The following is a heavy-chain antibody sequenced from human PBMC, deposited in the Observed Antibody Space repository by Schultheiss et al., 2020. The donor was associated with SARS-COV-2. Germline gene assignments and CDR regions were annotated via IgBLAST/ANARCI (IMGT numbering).Heavy chain of an antibody. V-gene: IGHV3-30*04. CDR1: GFTFSSYA. CDR3: AKDRCRLGDCYFDY. Sequence: GGSLRLSCAASGFTFSSYAMHWVRQAPGKGLEWVAVISYDGSNKYYADSVKGRFTISRDNSKNTLYLQMNSLRAEDTAVYYCAKDRCRLGDCYFDYWGQGTLVTVSS. D-gene: IGHD2-21*02. CDR2: ISYDGSNK. J-gene: IGHJ4*02.